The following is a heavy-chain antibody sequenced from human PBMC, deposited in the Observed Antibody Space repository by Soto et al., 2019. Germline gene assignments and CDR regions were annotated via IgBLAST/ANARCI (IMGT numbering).Heavy chain of an antibody. V-gene: IGHV5-51*01. CDR3: VRRAEGRLGDGYYYVALDV. D-gene: IGHD1-26*01. CDR2: INPADSET. J-gene: IGHJ6*02. CDR1: GYSYTSYW. Sequence: PGGSLKISCKGSGYSYTSYWIGWVRQRPGRGLEWMGIINPADSETNYGPSFQGQVTISADRSTSTAFLQWSSLKASDTAMYYCVRRAEGRLGDGYYYVALDVWGQGTTVTVSS.